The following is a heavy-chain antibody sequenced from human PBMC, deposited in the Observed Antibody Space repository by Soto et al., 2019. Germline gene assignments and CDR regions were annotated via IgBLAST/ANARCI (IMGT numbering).Heavy chain of an antibody. CDR3: ARAGQQLPPDWFDP. CDR1: GGTFSSYT. Sequence: GASVKVSCKASGGTFSSYTISWVRQAPGQGLEWMGRIIPILGIANYAQKFQGRVTITADKSTSTAYMELSSLRSEDTAVYYCARAGQQLPPDWFDPWGQGTLVTVSS. V-gene: IGHV1-69*02. J-gene: IGHJ5*02. D-gene: IGHD6-13*01. CDR2: IIPILGIA.